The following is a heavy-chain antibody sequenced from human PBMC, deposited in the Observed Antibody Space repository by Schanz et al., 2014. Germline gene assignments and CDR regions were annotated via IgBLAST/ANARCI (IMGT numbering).Heavy chain of an antibody. V-gene: IGHV3-33*06. Sequence: QVQLVESGGGVVQPGRSLRLSCAASGFTFSAYGMHWVRQAPGKGLEWVAVIWFDGNNKFYADSVKGRFTISRDNSKNTLYLQMSSLRAEDTAVYYCAKGSSGWSPHLPWLGSWGRGTLVTVSS. D-gene: IGHD6-19*01. CDR3: AKGSSGWSPHLPWLGS. CDR2: IWFDGNNK. CDR1: GFTFSAYG. J-gene: IGHJ5*02.